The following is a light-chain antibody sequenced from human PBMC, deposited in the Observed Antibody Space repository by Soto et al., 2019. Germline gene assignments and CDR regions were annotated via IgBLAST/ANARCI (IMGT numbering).Light chain of an antibody. CDR1: QSISIH. Sequence: DVQMTQSPSARSASVGDRVTITCRASQSISIHLNWYQQKPGKAPKLMIFAASSLESGVPSRFSGSGSGTELTLTISRLQPDDFATYYCQQYSSHWTFGQGTKVDIK. V-gene: IGKV1-5*01. J-gene: IGKJ1*01. CDR2: AAS. CDR3: QQYSSHWT.